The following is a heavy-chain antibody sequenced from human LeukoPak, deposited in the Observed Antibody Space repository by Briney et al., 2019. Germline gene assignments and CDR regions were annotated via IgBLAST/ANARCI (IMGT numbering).Heavy chain of an antibody. V-gene: IGHV3-23*01. J-gene: IGHJ3*02. Sequence: GGSLRLSCAASGFTFSSYAMSWVRQAPGKGLERVSAISGSGGSTYYADSVKGRFTIPRDNSKNTLYLQMNSLRAEDTAVYYCAKSINYYYDSSGYYRAFDIWGQGTMVTVSS. CDR2: ISGSGGST. CDR1: GFTFSSYA. CDR3: AKSINYYYDSSGYYRAFDI. D-gene: IGHD3-22*01.